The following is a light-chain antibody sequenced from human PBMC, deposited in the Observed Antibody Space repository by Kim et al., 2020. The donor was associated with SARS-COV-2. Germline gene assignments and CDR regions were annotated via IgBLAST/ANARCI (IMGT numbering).Light chain of an antibody. CDR2: DAS. CDR3: QQFDT. J-gene: IGKJ2*01. CDR1: QASDHY. V-gene: IGKV1-33*01. Sequence: GDRVTITCQSSQASDHYLNWYQHKPGKAPKLLIYDASILETGVSSRFSGRRSGADLTLTIDSLQPEDIATYYCQQFDTFGQGTKLEI.